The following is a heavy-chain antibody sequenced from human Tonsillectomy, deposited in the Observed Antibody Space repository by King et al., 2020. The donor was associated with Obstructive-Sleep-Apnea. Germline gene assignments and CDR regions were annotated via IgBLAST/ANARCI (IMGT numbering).Heavy chain of an antibody. V-gene: IGHV1-69*01. J-gene: IGHJ4*02. Sequence: VQLVESGAEVKKPGSSVKVSCKASGGTFSSYAISWVRQAPGKGLEWMGGSIPIFGTANYEQKFQGRVTITADESTSTAYTELSSLRSEDTAVYYCARDAGDGKSGYFDYWGQGTLVTVSS. CDR3: ARDAGDGKSGYFDY. CDR1: GGTFSSYA. D-gene: IGHD5-24*01. CDR2: SIPIFGTA.